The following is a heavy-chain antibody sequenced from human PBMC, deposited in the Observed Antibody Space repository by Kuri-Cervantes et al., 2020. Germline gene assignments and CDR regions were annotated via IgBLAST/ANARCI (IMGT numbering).Heavy chain of an antibody. CDR1: GFTFSSYA. J-gene: IGHJ4*02. CDR2: ISGSGSST. V-gene: IGHV3-23*01. D-gene: IGHD1-7*01. CDR3: AKMDGYPELHFDS. Sequence: GESLKISCAASGFTFSSYAMSWVRQAPGKGLEWVSAISGSGSSTYYADSVKGRFTISRDNSKNTVFLEMNSLKVEDTAVYYCAKMDGYPELHFDSWGQGTLVTVSS.